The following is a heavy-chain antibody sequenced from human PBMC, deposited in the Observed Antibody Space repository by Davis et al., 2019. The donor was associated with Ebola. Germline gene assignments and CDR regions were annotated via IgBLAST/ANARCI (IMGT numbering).Heavy chain of an antibody. Sequence: PGGSLRLSCAASGFTFSDYYMSWIRQAPGKGLEWVSYISSSGSTIYYADSVKGRFTISRDNAKNSLYLQMNSLRAEDTAVYYCAGSGYASTSGDSPFDYWGQGTLVTVSS. J-gene: IGHJ4*02. CDR1: GFTFSDYY. CDR3: AGSGYASTSGDSPFDY. V-gene: IGHV3-11*01. D-gene: IGHD5-12*01. CDR2: ISSSGSTI.